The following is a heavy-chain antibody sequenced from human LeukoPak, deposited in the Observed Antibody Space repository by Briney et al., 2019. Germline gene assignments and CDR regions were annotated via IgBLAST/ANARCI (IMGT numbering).Heavy chain of an antibody. D-gene: IGHD4-11*01. Sequence: ASVKVSCKASGFTFTSSAMQWVRQARGQRLEWIGWIVVGSGNTNYAQKFQERVTITRDMSTSTAYMELSSLRSEDTAVYYCARDLYRDSLPVSWFDPWGQGTLVTVSS. CDR2: IVVGSGNT. V-gene: IGHV1-58*02. CDR1: GFTFTSSA. J-gene: IGHJ5*02. CDR3: ARDLYRDSLPVSWFDP.